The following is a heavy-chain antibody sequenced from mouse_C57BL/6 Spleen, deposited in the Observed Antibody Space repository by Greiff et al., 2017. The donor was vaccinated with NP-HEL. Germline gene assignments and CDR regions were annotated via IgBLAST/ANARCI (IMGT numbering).Heavy chain of an antibody. CDR1: GYAFSSSW. CDR2: IYPGNGDT. Sequence: QVQLQQSGPELVKPGASVKISCKASGYAFSSSWMNWVKQRPGKGLEWIGRIYPGNGDTNYNGKFKGKATLTADKSSSTAYMQLSSLTSEDSAVYFCARGSAYSGACWGKGTLVTVSA. CDR3: ARGSAYSGAC. J-gene: IGHJ3*01. V-gene: IGHV1-82*01.